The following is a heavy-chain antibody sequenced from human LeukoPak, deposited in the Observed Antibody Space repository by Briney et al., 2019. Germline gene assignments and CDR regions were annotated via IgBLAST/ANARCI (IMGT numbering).Heavy chain of an antibody. J-gene: IGHJ4*02. CDR3: ARGLSEFYYDSSGYPL. Sequence: ASVTVSCTASGYTFTGYYMHWVRQAPGQGLEWMGWINTNTGNPTYVQGFTGRFVFSLDTSVSTAYLQISSLKAEDTAVYYCARGLSEFYYDSSGYPLWGQGTLVTVSS. D-gene: IGHD3-22*01. CDR2: INTNTGNP. V-gene: IGHV7-4-1*02. CDR1: GYTFTGYY.